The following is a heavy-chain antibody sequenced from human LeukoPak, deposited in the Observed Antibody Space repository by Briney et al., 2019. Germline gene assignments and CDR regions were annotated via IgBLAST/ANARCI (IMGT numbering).Heavy chain of an antibody. D-gene: IGHD6-19*01. J-gene: IGHJ4*02. Sequence: SVKVSCTASGGTFSSYAISWVRQAPGQGLEWMGGIIPIFGTANYAQKFQGRVTITADESTSTAYMELSSLRSEDTVVYYCARINGYSSGWSADPDFDYWGQGTLVTVSS. CDR1: GGTFSSYA. CDR3: ARINGYSSGWSADPDFDY. CDR2: IIPIFGTA. V-gene: IGHV1-69*13.